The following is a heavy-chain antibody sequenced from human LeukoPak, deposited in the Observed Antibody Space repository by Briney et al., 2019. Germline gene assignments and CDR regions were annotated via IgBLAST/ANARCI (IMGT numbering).Heavy chain of an antibody. V-gene: IGHV3-13*01. CDR2: IGTAGDT. CDR3: ARDLSGTYAFDI. J-gene: IGHJ3*02. CDR1: GFTFSSYD. Sequence: GGSLRLSCAASGFTFSSYDMHWVRQATGKGLEWVSAIGTAGDTYYPGSVKGRFTISRENAKNSLYLQMNSLRAGDTAVYYCARDLSGTYAFDIWGQGTMVTVSS. D-gene: IGHD5-12*01.